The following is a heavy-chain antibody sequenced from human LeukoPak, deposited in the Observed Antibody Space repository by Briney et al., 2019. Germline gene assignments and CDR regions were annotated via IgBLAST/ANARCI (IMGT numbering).Heavy chain of an antibody. Sequence: ASVKVSCKASGYTFTSYYMHWVRQAPGQGLEWMGIINPSGGSTSYAQKLQGRVTMTRDTSTSTVYMELSSLRSEDTAVYYCAIAGTSDAFDIWGRETMVTVSS. D-gene: IGHD1-26*01. CDR3: AIAGTSDAFDI. CDR1: GYTFTSYY. V-gene: IGHV1-46*04. J-gene: IGHJ3*02. CDR2: INPSGGST.